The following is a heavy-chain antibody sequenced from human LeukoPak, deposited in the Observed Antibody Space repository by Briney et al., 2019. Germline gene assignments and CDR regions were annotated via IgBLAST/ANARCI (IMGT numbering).Heavy chain of an antibody. V-gene: IGHV1-8*01. CDR1: GYTFTSYD. Sequence: GASVKVSCKASGYTFTSYDINWVRQATGQGLEWMGWMNPNSGNTGYAQKFQGRVTMTRNTSISTAYMELSSLRSEYTAAYYCARGVRSWYFNYWGQGTLVTVSS. D-gene: IGHD6-13*01. CDR3: ARGVRSWYFNY. J-gene: IGHJ4*02. CDR2: MNPNSGNT.